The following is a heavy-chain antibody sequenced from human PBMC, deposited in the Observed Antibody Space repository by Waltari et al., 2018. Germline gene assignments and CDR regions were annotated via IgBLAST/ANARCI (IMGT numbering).Heavy chain of an antibody. Sequence: EVQLLESGGGLVQPGGSLRLSCAASGFTFSSYAMSWVRQAPGKGLEWVSAISGCGGSTYYADSVKGRFTISRDNSKNTLYLQMNSLRAEDTAVYYCAKDRALYSSGWPADYWGQGTLVTVSS. D-gene: IGHD6-19*01. CDR1: GFTFSSYA. CDR2: ISGCGGST. J-gene: IGHJ4*02. V-gene: IGHV3-23*01. CDR3: AKDRALYSSGWPADY.